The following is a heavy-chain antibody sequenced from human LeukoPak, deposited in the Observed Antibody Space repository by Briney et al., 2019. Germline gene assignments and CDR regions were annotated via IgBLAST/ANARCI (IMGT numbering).Heavy chain of an antibody. CDR3: ARDSSGSLPPA. D-gene: IGHD6-19*01. Sequence: ASVKVSCKASGGTFSSSAISWVRQAPGQGLEWMGIINPSGGSTSYAQKFQGRVTMTRDTSTSTVYMELSSLRSEDTAVYYCARDSSGSLPPAWGQGTLVTVSS. CDR2: INPSGGST. J-gene: IGHJ4*02. CDR1: GGTFSSSA. V-gene: IGHV1-46*01.